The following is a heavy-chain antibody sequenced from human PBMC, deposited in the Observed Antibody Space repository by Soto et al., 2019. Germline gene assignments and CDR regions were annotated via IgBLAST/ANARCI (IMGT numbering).Heavy chain of an antibody. V-gene: IGHV4-31*03. J-gene: IGHJ2*01. CDR2: IYYSGST. CDR3: ARATRGMVRGVINHWYFDL. Sequence: PSETLSLTCTVSGGSISSGGYYWSWIRQHPGKGLEWIGYIYYSGSTYYNPSLKSRVTISVDTSKNQFSLKLSSVTAADTAVYYCARATRGMVRGVINHWYFDLWGRGTLVTVSS. D-gene: IGHD3-10*01. CDR1: GGSISSGGYY.